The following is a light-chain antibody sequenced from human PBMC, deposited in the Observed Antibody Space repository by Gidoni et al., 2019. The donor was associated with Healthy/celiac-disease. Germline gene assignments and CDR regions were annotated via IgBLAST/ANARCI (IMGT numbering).Light chain of an antibody. CDR1: QSVLYSSNNKNY. Sequence: DIVMTQSPDSLAVSLGERATINCKSSQSVLYSSNNKNYLAWYQQKPGQPPKLLIYWASTRESGVPDRVRGSGSGTDFTLTISSLQAEDVAVYYCQQYYSTLLTFGGGTKVEIK. CDR3: QQYYSTLLT. CDR2: WAS. V-gene: IGKV4-1*01. J-gene: IGKJ4*01.